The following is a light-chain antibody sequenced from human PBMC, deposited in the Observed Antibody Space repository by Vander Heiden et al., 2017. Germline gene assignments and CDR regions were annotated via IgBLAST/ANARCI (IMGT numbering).Light chain of an antibody. Sequence: QSALTQPASMSGSPGQSITISCSGTSSDVSGYNYVSWYQQHPGKAPHLMIYEVSNRPSGVSNRFSGSKSGNTASLTISGLQAEDEADYYCSSYTSRNTWVFCGGTRLTVL. CDR3: SSYTSRNTWV. CDR1: SSDVSGYNY. J-gene: IGLJ3*02. V-gene: IGLV2-14*01. CDR2: EVS.